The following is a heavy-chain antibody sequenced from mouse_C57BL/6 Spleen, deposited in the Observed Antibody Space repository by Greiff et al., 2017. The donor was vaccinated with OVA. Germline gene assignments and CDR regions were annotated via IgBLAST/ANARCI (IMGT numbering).Heavy chain of an antibody. Sequence: VMLVESGPGLVAPSQSLSITCTVSGFSLTSYGVHWVRQPPGKGLEWLVVIWSDGSTTYNSALKSRLSISKDNPKSQVFLKMNSLQTDDTARYYCARHVYYSNGTVTDYAMDYWGQGTSVTVSS. CDR1: GFSLTSYG. J-gene: IGHJ4*01. CDR2: IWSDGST. CDR3: ARHVYYSNGTVTDYAMDY. D-gene: IGHD2-5*01. V-gene: IGHV2-6-1*01.